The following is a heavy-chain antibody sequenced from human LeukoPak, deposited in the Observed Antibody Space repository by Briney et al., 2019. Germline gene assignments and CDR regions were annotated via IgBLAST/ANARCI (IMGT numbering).Heavy chain of an antibody. V-gene: IGHV3-21*01. J-gene: IGHJ4*02. CDR3: ARDAPAYYDSSAFDY. Sequence: GGSLRLSCAASGFTFSSYSMNWVRQAPGKGLEWVSSISSSSSYIYYADSVKGRFTISRDNAKNSLYLQMNSLRAEVTAVYYCARDAPAYYDSSAFDYWGQGTLVTVSS. CDR2: ISSSSSYI. CDR1: GFTFSSYS. D-gene: IGHD3-22*01.